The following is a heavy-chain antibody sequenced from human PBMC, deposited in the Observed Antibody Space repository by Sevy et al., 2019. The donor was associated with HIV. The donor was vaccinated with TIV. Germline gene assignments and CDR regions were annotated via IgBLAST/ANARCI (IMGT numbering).Heavy chain of an antibody. Sequence: GGSLRLSCAASGFTFSSYWMSWVRQAPGKGLEWVANIKQDGSEKNHVDSVKGRFTLSRDNAKNSLYLQMNSLRADDTAVYYCARDGVMGSYWGQGTLVTVSS. J-gene: IGHJ4*02. V-gene: IGHV3-7*01. D-gene: IGHD3-16*01. CDR1: GFTFSSYW. CDR3: ARDGVMGSY. CDR2: IKQDGSEK.